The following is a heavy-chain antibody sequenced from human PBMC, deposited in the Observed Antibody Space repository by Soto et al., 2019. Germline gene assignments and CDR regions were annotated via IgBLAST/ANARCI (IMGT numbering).Heavy chain of an antibody. V-gene: IGHV3-23*01. CDR3: AKVGCSGGSCYQDY. CDR1: GFTFSSYG. J-gene: IGHJ4*02. CDR2: ILGSGRTT. Sequence: PGGSLRLSCAASGFTFSSYGMSWVRQAPGKGLEWVSVILGSGRTTYYADSVRGRFTISRDNSKNTLYLQMNSLRAEDTAVYYCAKVGCSGGSCYQDYWGQGTLVTVPQ. D-gene: IGHD2-15*01.